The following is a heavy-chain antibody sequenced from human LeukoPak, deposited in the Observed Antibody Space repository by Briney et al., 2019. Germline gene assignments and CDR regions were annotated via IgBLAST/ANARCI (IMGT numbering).Heavy chain of an antibody. D-gene: IGHD6-6*01. CDR3: ARYPKWARPGGPWFDP. Sequence: PSETLSLTCTVSGGSISSGDYYWSWIRQPPGKGLEWIGEINHSGSTNYNPSLKSRVTISVDTSKNQFSLKLSSVTAADTAVYYCARYPKWARPGGPWFDPWGQGTLVTVSS. CDR2: INHSGST. V-gene: IGHV4-39*07. J-gene: IGHJ5*02. CDR1: GGSISSGDYY.